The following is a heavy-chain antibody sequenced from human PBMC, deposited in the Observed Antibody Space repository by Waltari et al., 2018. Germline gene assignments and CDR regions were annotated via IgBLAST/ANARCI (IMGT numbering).Heavy chain of an antibody. V-gene: IGHV1-2*06. Sequence: QVQLVQSGAEVKKPGASVKVSCKASGYTFTGYYMHWVRPATGQGLEWMGRANPNSGGTNYAQKFPGRVTMTRDTSISTAYMELSRLRSDDTAVYYCASSPRIAARSPRDSFDSWGQGTMVTVSS. CDR2: ANPNSGGT. CDR1: GYTFTGYY. J-gene: IGHJ3*02. D-gene: IGHD6-6*01. CDR3: ASSPRIAARSPRDSFDS.